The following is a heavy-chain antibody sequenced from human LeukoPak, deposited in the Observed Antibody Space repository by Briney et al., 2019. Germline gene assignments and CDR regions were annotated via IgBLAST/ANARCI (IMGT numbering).Heavy chain of an antibody. CDR2: INPSGGST. Sequence: ASVKVSCTASGGTFSSYAISWVRQAPGQGLEWMGIINPSGGSTSYAQKFQGRVTMTRDTSTSTVYMELSSLRSEDTAVYYCARDPPGIAVAGADYWGQGTLVTVSS. D-gene: IGHD6-19*01. CDR1: GGTFSSYA. J-gene: IGHJ4*02. CDR3: ARDPPGIAVAGADY. V-gene: IGHV1-46*01.